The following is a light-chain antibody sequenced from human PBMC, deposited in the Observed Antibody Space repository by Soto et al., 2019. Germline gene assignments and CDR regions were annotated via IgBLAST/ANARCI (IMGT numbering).Light chain of an antibody. V-gene: IGKV1-33*01. J-gene: IGKJ2*01. CDR3: QQYDNLPYT. CDR2: DAA. Sequence: DIQMTQSPSSLSASVGDRVIITCQASQDVSNYLNWYQQKPGKAPKLLIYDAANLETGVPSRFSGSGSGTDFTFTISSLQPEDIETYFCQQYDNLPYTFGQGTNLEIK. CDR1: QDVSNY.